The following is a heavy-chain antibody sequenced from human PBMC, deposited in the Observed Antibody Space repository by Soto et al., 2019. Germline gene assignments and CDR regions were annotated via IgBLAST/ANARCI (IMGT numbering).Heavy chain of an antibody. J-gene: IGHJ4*02. CDR3: ARDDGPAYCGGDCYS. CDR1: GGTFSSYT. V-gene: IGHV1-69*02. D-gene: IGHD2-21*02. Sequence: QVQLVQSGAEVKKPGSSVKVSCKASGGTFSSYTISWVRQAPGQGLEWMGRIIPILGIANYAQKFQGRVTITADKSTSTAYMELSSLRSEDTAVYYCARDDGPAYCGGDCYSWGQGTLVTVSS. CDR2: IIPILGIA.